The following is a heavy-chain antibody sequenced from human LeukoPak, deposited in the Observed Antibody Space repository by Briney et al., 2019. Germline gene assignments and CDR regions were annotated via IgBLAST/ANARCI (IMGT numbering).Heavy chain of an antibody. J-gene: IGHJ4*02. CDR1: GGSISSYY. CDR2: INHSGST. Sequence: SETLSLTCTVSGGSISSYYWSWIRQPPGKGLEWIGEINHSGSTNYNPSLKSRVTISVDTSKNQFSLKLSSVTAADTAVYYCARRSGVRWELLRRGKYYFDYWGQGTLVTVSS. CDR3: ARRSGVRWELLRRGKYYFDY. V-gene: IGHV4-34*01. D-gene: IGHD1-26*01.